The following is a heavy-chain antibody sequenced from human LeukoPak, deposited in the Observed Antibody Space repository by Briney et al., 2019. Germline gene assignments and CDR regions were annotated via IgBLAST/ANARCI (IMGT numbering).Heavy chain of an antibody. J-gene: IGHJ5*02. CDR3: ARDYEGDL. Sequence: PGGSLRLSCAAAGFPFSTYIMNWVRQGPGKGLEWVSSFSGSSGYIYYADSVKGRFTISRNNAMNSLYLQMESLRGDDTAVYYCARDYEGDLWGQGTLVTVSS. CDR2: FSGSSGYI. D-gene: IGHD3-22*01. CDR1: GFPFSTYI. V-gene: IGHV3-21*01.